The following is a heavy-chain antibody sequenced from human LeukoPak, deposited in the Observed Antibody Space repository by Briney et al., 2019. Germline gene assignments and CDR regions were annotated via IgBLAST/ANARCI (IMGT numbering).Heavy chain of an antibody. J-gene: IGHJ4*02. CDR1: GGSLSSADFY. CDR3: ARAPLLTSSRYDY. D-gene: IGHD4/OR15-4a*01. CDR2: IYYSGDT. Sequence: SQTLSLTCTVSGGSLSSADFYWSWVRQHPGKGLEWIGYIYYSGDTYYNPSLKSRVTISMDTAGNQFSLRLSSVTAADTAVYYCARAPLLTSSRYDYWGQGTVVSVSS. V-gene: IGHV4-31*02.